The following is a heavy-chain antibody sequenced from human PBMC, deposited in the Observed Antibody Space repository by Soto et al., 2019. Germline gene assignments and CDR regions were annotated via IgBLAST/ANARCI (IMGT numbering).Heavy chain of an antibody. CDR1: GYTFTSYG. D-gene: IGHD3-3*01. V-gene: IGHV1-18*01. Sequence: ASVKVSCKASGYTFTSYGISWVRQAPGQGLEWMGWISAYNGNTNYAQKLQGRVTMTTDTSTSTAYMELRSLRSDDTAVYYCAREGYDFWSGYYDWANYYCGMDVWGQGTTVTVSS. CDR2: ISAYNGNT. CDR3: AREGYDFWSGYYDWANYYCGMDV. J-gene: IGHJ6*02.